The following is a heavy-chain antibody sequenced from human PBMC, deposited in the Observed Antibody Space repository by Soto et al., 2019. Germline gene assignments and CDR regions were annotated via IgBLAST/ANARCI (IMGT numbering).Heavy chain of an antibody. Sequence: GGSVRLSCAASGFTFSSDSLNWVRQALGKGLEWVSSISSSSSYIYYADSVKGRFTISRDNAKNSLYLQMNSLRAEDTAVYYCARDRVAAAGRSHFDYWGQGTLVTVSS. CDR1: GFTFSSDS. D-gene: IGHD6-13*01. J-gene: IGHJ4*02. CDR3: ARDRVAAAGRSHFDY. V-gene: IGHV3-21*01. CDR2: ISSSSSYI.